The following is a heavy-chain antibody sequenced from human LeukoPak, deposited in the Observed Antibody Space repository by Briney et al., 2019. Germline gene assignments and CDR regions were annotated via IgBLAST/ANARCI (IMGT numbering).Heavy chain of an antibody. Sequence: GASVKVSCKASGGTFSSYAICWVRQAPGQGLEWMGRIIPILGIANYAQKFQGRVTITADKSTSTAYMELSSLRSEDTAVYYCARDLYDSLESSSWAGPGDYWGQGTLVTVSS. J-gene: IGHJ4*02. CDR1: GGTFSSYA. V-gene: IGHV1-69*04. CDR2: IIPILGIA. CDR3: ARDLYDSLESSSWAGPGDY. D-gene: IGHD6-13*01.